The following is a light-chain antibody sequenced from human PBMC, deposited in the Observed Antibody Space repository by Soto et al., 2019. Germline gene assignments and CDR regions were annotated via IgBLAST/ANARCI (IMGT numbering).Light chain of an antibody. J-gene: IGKJ1*01. CDR3: QQYNNYPGA. Sequence: DIQMPQSPSTLSASVGDRVTITCRASQSIGRWLAWYQHKPGKAPKVLIYKASSLQSEVPSRFSGSGSGTEFTLTISSLQPDDFATYYCQQYNNYPGAFGQGTKVEIK. CDR2: KAS. CDR1: QSIGRW. V-gene: IGKV1-5*03.